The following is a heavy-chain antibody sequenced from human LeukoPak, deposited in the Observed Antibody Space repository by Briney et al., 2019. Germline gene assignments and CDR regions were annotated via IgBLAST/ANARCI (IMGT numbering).Heavy chain of an antibody. Sequence: GGSLRLSCAASGFTFSSYGMHRVRQAPGKGLEWVAFIRYDGSNKYYADSVKGRFTISRDNSKNTLYLQMNSLRAEDTAVYYCAKWGYCGGDCYWSETSWGQGTLVTVSS. CDR3: AKWGYCGGDCYWSETS. CDR2: IRYDGSNK. D-gene: IGHD2-21*01. V-gene: IGHV3-30*02. CDR1: GFTFSSYG. J-gene: IGHJ5*02.